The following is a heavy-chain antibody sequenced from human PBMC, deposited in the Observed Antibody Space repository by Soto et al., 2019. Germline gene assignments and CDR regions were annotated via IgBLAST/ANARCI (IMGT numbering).Heavy chain of an antibody. V-gene: IGHV4-31*03. CDR3: ARVYGGDWRYFDY. CDR2: IYYSGST. CDR1: GGSISSGGYY. D-gene: IGHD2-21*02. Sequence: KTSETLSLTCTVSGGSISSGGYYWSWIRQHPGKGLEWIGYIYYSGSTYYNPSLKSRVTISVDTSKNQFSLKLSSVTAADTAVYYCARVYGGDWRYFDYWGQGTLVTVSS. J-gene: IGHJ4*02.